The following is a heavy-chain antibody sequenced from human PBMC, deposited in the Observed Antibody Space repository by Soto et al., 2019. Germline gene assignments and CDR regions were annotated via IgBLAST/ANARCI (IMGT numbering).Heavy chain of an antibody. J-gene: IGHJ4*02. CDR3: AKAPGVAAAGPPFDY. CDR1: GFTFNSYG. CDR2: ISYDGSNK. D-gene: IGHD6-13*01. Sequence: QVQLVESGGAVVQPGRSVRLSCAASGFTFNSYGMHWVRQAPGKGLEWVAVISYDGSNKYYADSVKGRFTISRDNSKNTLYLQMNSLRPEDTAVYFCAKAPGVAAAGPPFDYWGQGTLVTASS. V-gene: IGHV3-30*18.